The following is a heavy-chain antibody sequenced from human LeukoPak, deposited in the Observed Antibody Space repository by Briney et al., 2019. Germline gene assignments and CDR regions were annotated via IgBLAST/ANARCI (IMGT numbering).Heavy chain of an antibody. J-gene: IGHJ5*02. CDR1: GGSISSGGYS. Sequence: SETLSLTCAVSGGSISSGGYSWSWIRQPPGKGLEWIVYIYHSGSTYYNPSLKSRVTISVDRSKNQFSLKLSSVTAADTAVYYCARAGDTGWFDPWGQGTLVTVSS. CDR3: ARAGDTGWFDP. D-gene: IGHD3-10*01. CDR2: IYHSGST. V-gene: IGHV4-30-2*01.